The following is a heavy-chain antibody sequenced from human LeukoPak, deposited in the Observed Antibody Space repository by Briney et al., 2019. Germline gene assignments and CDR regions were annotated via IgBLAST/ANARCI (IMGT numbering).Heavy chain of an antibody. J-gene: IGHJ4*02. D-gene: IGHD5-12*01. CDR3: ARVDIVTTVLDY. CDR2: MSDSGLSI. Sequence: GGSLRLSCEVSGFIFSDYYMSWIRQSPGKGLEWISHMSDSGLSIYYADSVKGRFTISRDNAKNSLYLQLDSLRADDTAVYYCARVDIVTTVLDYWGQGTLVTVSS. CDR1: GFIFSDYY. V-gene: IGHV3-11*01.